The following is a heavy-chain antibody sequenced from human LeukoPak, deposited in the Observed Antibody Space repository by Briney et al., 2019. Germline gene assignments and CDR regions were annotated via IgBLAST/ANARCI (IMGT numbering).Heavy chain of an antibody. Sequence: SGGSLRLSCAASGFTFDEYTMHWVRHAPGEGLEWVSLITWDSGTTYYKDSVKGRFTISRDNSKNSLYLQMNSLRTEDTALYYCAKGYSSGWYPFDYWGQGTLVTVSS. CDR2: ITWDSGTT. D-gene: IGHD6-19*01. V-gene: IGHV3-43*01. CDR1: GFTFDEYT. J-gene: IGHJ4*02. CDR3: AKGYSSGWYPFDY.